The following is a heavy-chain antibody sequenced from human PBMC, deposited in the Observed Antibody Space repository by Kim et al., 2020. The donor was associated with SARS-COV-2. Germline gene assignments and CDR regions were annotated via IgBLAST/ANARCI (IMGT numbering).Heavy chain of an antibody. Sequence: AQKFQGRVTMTRDTSIRTAYMGLSRLRSDDTVVYYCARGGYSYGLDAFDIWGQGTMVTVSS. D-gene: IGHD5-18*01. V-gene: IGHV1-2*05. J-gene: IGHJ3*02. CDR3: ARGGYSYGLDAFDI.